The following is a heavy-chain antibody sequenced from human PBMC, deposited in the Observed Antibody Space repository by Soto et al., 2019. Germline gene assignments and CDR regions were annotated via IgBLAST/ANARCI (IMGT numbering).Heavy chain of an antibody. V-gene: IGHV3-23*01. CDR3: ANFGIAADF. CDR2: INGSGGST. J-gene: IGHJ4*02. Sequence: VGSLRLSCAASGFTFSSYSMSWVRQSPGNGLEWVSAINGSGGSTYYADSVRGRFTISRDKSKNTLYLQMNRLSAEAPAVYYCANFGIAADFCGQGTLVTVSS. D-gene: IGHD6-13*01. CDR1: GFTFSSYS.